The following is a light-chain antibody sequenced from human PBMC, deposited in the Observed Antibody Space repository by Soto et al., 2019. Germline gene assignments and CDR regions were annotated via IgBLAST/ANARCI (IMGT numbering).Light chain of an antibody. CDR3: QLRSNWPPTWT. CDR2: DAS. CDR1: QSISSY. Sequence: EIVLTQSPATLSLSPGERATLSCRASQSISSYLAWYQYKPGQAPRLLIYDASTRAAGIPARFSGSGSGTDFTLTISSLEPEDFAVYFCQLRSNWPPTWTFGQGTKVEVK. V-gene: IGKV3-11*01. J-gene: IGKJ1*01.